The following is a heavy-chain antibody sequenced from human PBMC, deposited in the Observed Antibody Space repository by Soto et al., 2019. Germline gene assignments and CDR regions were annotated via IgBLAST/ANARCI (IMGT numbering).Heavy chain of an antibody. CDR1: GFTFRDYA. D-gene: IGHD6-19*01. Sequence: GGPLRLSCPASGFTFRDYAMHRGRQAPGKGLEWVAVASHDGRNTHYADSVKGRFTISRDSSKNTVSLEMTSLRAEDTAVYYCAKGGRQWLVTSDFNYWGQGALVTVSS. J-gene: IGHJ4*02. CDR3: AKGGRQWLVTSDFNY. V-gene: IGHV3-30*18. CDR2: ASHDGRNT.